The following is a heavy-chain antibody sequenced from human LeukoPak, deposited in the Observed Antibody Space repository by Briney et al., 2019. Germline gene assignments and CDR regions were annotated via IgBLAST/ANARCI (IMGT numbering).Heavy chain of an antibody. D-gene: IGHD5-24*01. Sequence: GGSLSLSCAASGFTFSSYSMNWVRQAPGKGLEWVSSISSSSSYIYYADSVKGRFTISRDNAKNSLYLQMNSLRAEDTAVYYCARTTDLEMATMGLGYWGQGTLVTVSS. V-gene: IGHV3-21*01. J-gene: IGHJ4*02. CDR1: GFTFSSYS. CDR3: ARTTDLEMATMGLGY. CDR2: ISSSSSYI.